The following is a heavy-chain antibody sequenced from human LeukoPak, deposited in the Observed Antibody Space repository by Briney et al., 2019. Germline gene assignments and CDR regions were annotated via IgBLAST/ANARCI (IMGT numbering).Heavy chain of an antibody. CDR1: GSTFTMAW. J-gene: IGHJ4*02. V-gene: IGHV3-15*01. D-gene: IGHD6-19*01. Sequence: GGSLRLSWPAVGSTFTMAWIGGVRQLPGKGLEWVGRIQTKSDGATVSYPIPVKGRVTISRDDSKNTVPLQIDDVRTEDTDVYYCTVHSGCRLEFGGRGTQVTVSP. CDR2: IQTKSDGATV. CDR3: TVHSGCRLEF.